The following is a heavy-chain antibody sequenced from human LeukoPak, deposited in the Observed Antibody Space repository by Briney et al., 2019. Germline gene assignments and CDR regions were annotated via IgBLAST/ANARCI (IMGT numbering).Heavy chain of an antibody. CDR1: GGSTSSGGYY. V-gene: IGHV4-31*03. Sequence: PSETLSLTCTVSGGSTSSGGYYWSWIRQHPGKGLEWIGNIYYSGNTYYNPSLKSRVTISVDTSKNQFSLKLSSVTAADTAVYYCARIQLGYCSSTSCYNLPGVRFDPWGQGTLVTVSS. J-gene: IGHJ5*02. CDR2: IYYSGNT. CDR3: ARIQLGYCSSTSCYNLPGVRFDP. D-gene: IGHD2-2*02.